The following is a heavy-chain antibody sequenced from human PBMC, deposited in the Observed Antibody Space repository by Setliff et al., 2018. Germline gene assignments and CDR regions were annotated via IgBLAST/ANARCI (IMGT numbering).Heavy chain of an antibody. CDR3: ARRGVGMGMDV. CDR1: EFSLSDFH. D-gene: IGHD2-2*01. CDR2: VRRNTNSYAT. Sequence: GGSLRLSCAASEFSLSDFHMHWVRQAPGKGLEWVGRVRRNTNSYATAYSASLKGRFTISRDDSKSTAYLQMNSLQSEDTAVYYCARRGVGMGMDVWGKGTTVTVSS. J-gene: IGHJ6*03. V-gene: IGHV3-73*01.